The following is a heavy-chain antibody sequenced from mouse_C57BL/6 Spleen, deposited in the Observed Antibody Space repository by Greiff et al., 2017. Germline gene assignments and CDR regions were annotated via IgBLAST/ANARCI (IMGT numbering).Heavy chain of an antibody. CDR2: IDPETGGT. V-gene: IGHV1-15*01. CDR1: GYTFTDYE. J-gene: IGHJ2*01. D-gene: IGHD1-1*01. Sequence: VKLQESGAELVRPGASVTLSCKASGYTFTDYEMHWVKQTPVHGLEWIGAIDPETGGTAYNQKFKGKAILTADKSSSTAYMELRSLTSEDSAVYYCTNLRYYFDYWGQGTTLTVSS. CDR3: TNLRYYFDY.